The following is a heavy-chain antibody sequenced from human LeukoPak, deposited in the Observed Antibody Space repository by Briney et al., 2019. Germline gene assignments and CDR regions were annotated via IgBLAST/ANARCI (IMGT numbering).Heavy chain of an antibody. J-gene: IGHJ6*04. CDR3: ASVYCSGGSCYSYYYYGVDV. CDR1: GGTFSSYA. CDR2: IIPIFGTA. V-gene: IGHV1-69*01. D-gene: IGHD2-15*01. Sequence: SVKVSCKASGGTFSSYAISWVRQAPGQGLEWMGGIIPIFGTANYAQKFQGRVTITADESTSTAYMELSSLRSEDTAVYYCASVYCSGGSCYSYYYYGVDVWGKGTTVTVSS.